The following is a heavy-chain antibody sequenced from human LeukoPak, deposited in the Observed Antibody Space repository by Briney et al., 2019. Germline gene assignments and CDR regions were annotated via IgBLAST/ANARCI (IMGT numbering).Heavy chain of an antibody. J-gene: IGHJ4*02. V-gene: IGHV3-21*01. CDR1: GFTFSTYT. D-gene: IGHD3-9*01. Sequence: GGSLRLSCAASGFTFSTYTMNWVRQAPGKGLEWVSTISSSSLHIYYADSVKGRLTISRDNAKNSLYLQMNSLRAEDTAVYYCARRLSGYYFDSWGQGTLVTVSS. CDR3: ARRLSGYYFDS. CDR2: ISSSSLHI.